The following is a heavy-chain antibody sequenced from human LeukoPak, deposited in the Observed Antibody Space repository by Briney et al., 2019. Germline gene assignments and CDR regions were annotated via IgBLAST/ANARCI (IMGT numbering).Heavy chain of an antibody. CDR1: GYTFTGYY. V-gene: IGHV1-2*02. D-gene: IGHD6-19*01. CDR2: INPNSGGT. CDR3: ARVERQWLDRYYFDY. Sequence: ASVKVSCKASGYTFTGYYMHRVRQAPGQGLEWMGWINPNSGGTNYAQKFQGRVTMTRDTSISTAYMELSRLRSDDTAVYYCARVERQWLDRYYFDYWGQGTLVTVSS. J-gene: IGHJ4*02.